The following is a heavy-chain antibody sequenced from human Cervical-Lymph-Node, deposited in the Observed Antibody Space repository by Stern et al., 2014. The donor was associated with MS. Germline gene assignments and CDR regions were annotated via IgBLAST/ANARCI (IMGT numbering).Heavy chain of an antibody. CDR3: ARGELKEGLVRGMDV. J-gene: IGHJ6*02. CDR2: IIPNFCTA. Sequence: VHLVESGAEVKKPGSSVKVSCKASGGTFSSYAISWVRQAPGKGLEWMGGIIPNFCTANYAQKFQGRVTITADESTSTAYMELSSLRSEDTAVYYCARGELKEGLVRGMDVWGQGTTVTVSS. D-gene: IGHD1-26*01. V-gene: IGHV1-69*01. CDR1: GGTFSSYA.